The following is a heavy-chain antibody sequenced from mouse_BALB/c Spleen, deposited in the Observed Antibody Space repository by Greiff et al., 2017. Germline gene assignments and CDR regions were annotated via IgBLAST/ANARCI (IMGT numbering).Heavy chain of an antibody. CDR1: GFNIKDTY. CDR3: ARSRDRYDGDY. J-gene: IGHJ2*01. V-gene: IGHV14-3*02. Sequence: EVQLQQSGAELVKPGASVKLSCTASGFNIKDTYMHWVKQRPEQGLEWIGRIDPANGNTKYDPKFQGKATITADTSSNTAYLQLSSLTSEDTAVYYCARSRDRYDGDYWGQGTTLTVAS. CDR2: IDPANGNT. D-gene: IGHD2-14*01.